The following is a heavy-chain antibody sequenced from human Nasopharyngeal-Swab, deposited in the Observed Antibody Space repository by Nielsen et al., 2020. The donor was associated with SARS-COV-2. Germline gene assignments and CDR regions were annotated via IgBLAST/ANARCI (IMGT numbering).Heavy chain of an antibody. CDR2: ISSSSSYI. CDR1: GFTFSTYS. Sequence: GESLKISCAASGFTFSTYSMNWVRQAPGKGLEWVSSISSSSSYIYYADSLKGRFTISRDNAKNSLYLQMNSLRAEDTAVYYCARVARRYSSGWYYFDYWGQGTLVTVSS. J-gene: IGHJ4*02. CDR3: ARVARRYSSGWYYFDY. V-gene: IGHV3-21*01. D-gene: IGHD6-19*01.